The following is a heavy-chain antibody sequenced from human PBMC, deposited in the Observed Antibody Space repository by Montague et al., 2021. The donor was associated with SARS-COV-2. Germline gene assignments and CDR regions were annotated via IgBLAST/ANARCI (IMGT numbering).Heavy chain of an antibody. V-gene: IGHV4-34*01. D-gene: IGHD6-13*01. CDR3: ARGSYSSSWYGPKYYFDY. CDR1: GGSFSGYY. CDR2: INHSGST. J-gene: IGHJ4*02. Sequence: SETLSLTCAVYGGSFSGYYWSWIRQPPGKGLEWIGEINHSGSTNYNPSLKSRVTISVDTSKNQFSLKLSSVTAADTAGYYCARGSYSSSWYGPKYYFDYWGQGTLVTVSS.